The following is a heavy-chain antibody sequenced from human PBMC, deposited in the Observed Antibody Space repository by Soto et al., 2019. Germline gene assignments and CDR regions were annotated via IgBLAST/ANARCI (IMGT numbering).Heavy chain of an antibody. CDR3: ARDGIDDFWCGYYWYFDL. CDR1: GGSFSGYY. D-gene: IGHD3-3*01. CDR2: INHSGST. Sequence: QVQLQQWGAGLLKPSETLSLTCAVYGGSFSGYYWSWIRQPPGKGLEWIGEINHSGSTNYNPSLNDRDTISVHTSKHLCSLKLSSVTAADTAVYYCARDGIDDFWCGYYWYFDLWGRGTLVTVAS. V-gene: IGHV4-34*01. J-gene: IGHJ2*01.